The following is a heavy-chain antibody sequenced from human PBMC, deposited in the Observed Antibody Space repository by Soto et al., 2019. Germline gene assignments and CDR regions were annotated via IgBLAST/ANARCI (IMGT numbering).Heavy chain of an antibody. J-gene: IGHJ6*03. Sequence: GGSLRLSCAASGFTLSTYWMSWVRQAPGKGLKWVANINQEGSEKFYVDSVKGRFTISRDNAKNSLYHKMTSLRAEDTPVYYCARRSGFRFLEWLSNFHYYMDVWGKGATVTVSS. CDR3: ARRSGFRFLEWLSNFHYYMDV. CDR2: INQEGSEK. D-gene: IGHD3-3*01. CDR1: GFTLSTYW. V-gene: IGHV3-7*01.